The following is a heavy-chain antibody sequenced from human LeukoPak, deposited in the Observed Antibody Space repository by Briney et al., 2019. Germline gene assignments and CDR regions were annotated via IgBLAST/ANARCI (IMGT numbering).Heavy chain of an antibody. Sequence: PSETLSLTCTVSGGSINTYYWSWIRQPPGKGLEWIGYVYYSGGTNYNPSLKSRVTISVDRSKNQFSLKLSSVTAADTAVYYCARKAVQYSYGYDYWGQGTLVTVSS. CDR1: GGSINTYY. V-gene: IGHV4-59*12. CDR2: VYYSGGT. D-gene: IGHD5-18*01. CDR3: ARKAVQYSYGYDY. J-gene: IGHJ4*02.